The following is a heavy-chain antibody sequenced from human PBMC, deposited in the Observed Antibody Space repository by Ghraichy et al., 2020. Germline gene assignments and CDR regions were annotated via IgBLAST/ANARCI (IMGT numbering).Heavy chain of an antibody. J-gene: IGHJ3*02. D-gene: IGHD3-10*01. V-gene: IGHV2-5*02. Sequence: SGPTLVKPTQTLTLTCNFSGFSLTTSGVGVGWIRQPPGKALEWLALIYWDDDKRYRPSLKSRITITKDTSLNQVVLSMTDMVPADTGTYFCAHRRLGLLSGYVINDAFDIWGQGTVVTVSS. CDR2: IYWDDDK. CDR3: AHRRLGLLSGYVINDAFDI. CDR1: GFSLTTSGVG.